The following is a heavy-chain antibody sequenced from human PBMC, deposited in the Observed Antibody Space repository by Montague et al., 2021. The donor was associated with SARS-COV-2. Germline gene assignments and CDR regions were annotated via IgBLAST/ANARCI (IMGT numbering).Heavy chain of an antibody. CDR3: ARGEMATISEPFDL. Sequence: SLRLSCAASGLTFSSYSMVWVRQAPGKGLEWVSSITSSSDYIHYAVSVKGRFTISRDNDRNSLYLLMNSLRAEDTAVYYCARGEMATISEPFDLWGQGTMVTVSS. J-gene: IGHJ3*01. CDR2: ITSSSDYI. D-gene: IGHD5-24*01. V-gene: IGHV3-21*01. CDR1: GLTFSSYS.